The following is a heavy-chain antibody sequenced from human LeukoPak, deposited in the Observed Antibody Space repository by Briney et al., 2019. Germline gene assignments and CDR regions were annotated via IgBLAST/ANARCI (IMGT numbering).Heavy chain of an antibody. V-gene: IGHV1-69*13. CDR3: ARGGRSVVPAAMVDY. CDR2: IIPIFGTA. D-gene: IGHD2-2*01. J-gene: IGHJ4*02. CDR1: GGTFSSYA. Sequence: ASVKVSCKASGGTFSSYAISWVRQAPGQGLEWMGGIIPIFGTANYAQKFQGRVTITANESTSTAYMELGSLRSEDTAVYYCARGGRSVVPAAMVDYWGQGTLVTVSS.